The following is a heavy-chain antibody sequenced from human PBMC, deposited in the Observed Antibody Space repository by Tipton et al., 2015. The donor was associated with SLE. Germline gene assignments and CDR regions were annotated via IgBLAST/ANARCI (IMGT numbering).Heavy chain of an antibody. CDR3: AKDVEGRIAAAGALFES. J-gene: IGHJ4*02. CDR1: GFTVSSNY. V-gene: IGHV3-53*05. Sequence: SLRLSCAASGFTVSSNYMSWVRQAPGKGLEWVSVIYSGGSTYYADSVKGRFTISRDNSKNTLYLQMNSLGAEDTALYYCAKDVEGRIAAAGALFESWGQGTLVTVSS. CDR2: IYSGGST. D-gene: IGHD6-13*01.